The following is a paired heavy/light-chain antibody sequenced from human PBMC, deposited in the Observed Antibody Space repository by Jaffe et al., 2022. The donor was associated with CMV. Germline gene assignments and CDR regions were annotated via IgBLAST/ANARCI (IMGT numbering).Heavy chain of an antibody. CDR1: GFTFDDYG. CDR3: ARGSFDSSGFYYTFDS. D-gene: IGHD3-22*01. Sequence: EVQLVESGGGLVQPGRSLRLSCAASGFTFDDYGMDWVRQAPGKGLEWVSGISWNSGNIDYADSVKGRFTISRDNAKNFLYLEMNSLRAEDTALYYCARGSFDSSGFYYTFDSWGQGTLVIVSS. J-gene: IGHJ5*01. CDR2: ISWNSGNI. V-gene: IGHV3-9*01.
Light chain of an antibody. V-gene: IGKV1-39*01. J-gene: IGKJ2*02. CDR3: QQSYRTRRT. CDR2: AAS. CDR1: QTISTY. Sequence: DIQMTQSPSSLSASVGDRVTITCRASQTISTYLNWYQQKPGKAPKLLIYAASSLQSGVPSRFSGSGSGTDFTLTINTLQPEDFATYYCQQSYRTRRTFGQGTKLEIK.